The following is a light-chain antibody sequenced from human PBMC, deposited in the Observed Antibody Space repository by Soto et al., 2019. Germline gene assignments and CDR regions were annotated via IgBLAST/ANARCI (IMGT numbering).Light chain of an antibody. CDR2: DAS. V-gene: IGKV3D-15*01. J-gene: IGKJ1*01. CDR1: QSISFN. Sequence: EIVMTQSPAALSVSPGERVTLSCRASQSISFNLAWYQQKPGQAPRLLIYDASNRATGIPARFSGSGSGTDFTLTISSLEPEDFAVYYCQQYGGSPRTFGQGTKVDIK. CDR3: QQYGGSPRT.